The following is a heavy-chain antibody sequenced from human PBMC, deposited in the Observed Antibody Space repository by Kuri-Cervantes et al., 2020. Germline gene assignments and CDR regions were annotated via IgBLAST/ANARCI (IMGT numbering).Heavy chain of an antibody. D-gene: IGHD1-14*01. Sequence: GGSLRLSCAASGFTFSSYSMNWVRQAPGKGLEWVSYIGSSGSTIYYADSVKGRFTISRDNAKNSLYLQMNSLRAEDTAVYYCASGEPAAFDIWGQGTMVTVSS. J-gene: IGHJ3*02. CDR1: GFTFSSYS. CDR2: IGSSGSTI. V-gene: IGHV3-48*04. CDR3: ASGEPAAFDI.